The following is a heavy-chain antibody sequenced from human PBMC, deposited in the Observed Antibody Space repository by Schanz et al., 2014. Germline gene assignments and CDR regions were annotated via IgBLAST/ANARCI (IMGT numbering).Heavy chain of an antibody. CDR2: MNPNSGNT. D-gene: IGHD6-19*01. V-gene: IGHV1-8*01. Sequence: QVHLVQSGAEVKKPGASVKVSCKASGYNITSNDVTWVRQATGQGLEWMGWMNPNSGNTGYAQKFQGRVTMTRNTSISTAYMELSSLRSEDTAVYYCARLGTGMAVAGIVIDSYYYYMDVWGEGTTVTVSS. CDR3: ARLGTGMAVAGIVIDSYYYYMDV. CDR1: GYNITSND. J-gene: IGHJ6*03.